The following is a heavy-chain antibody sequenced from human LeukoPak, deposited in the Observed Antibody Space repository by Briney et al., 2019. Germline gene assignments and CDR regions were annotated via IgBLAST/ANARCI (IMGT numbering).Heavy chain of an antibody. V-gene: IGHV3-74*01. Sequence: PGGSLRLSCAASGFTFSSYWMHWVRQAPGKGLGGVPRINSDGSSRSYADSVKGRFTISRDNAKNTLYLQMNSLRAEDTAVYYCARSMVTIPIPGGYWGQGTLVTVSS. D-gene: IGHD5-24*01. CDR3: ARSMVTIPIPGGY. CDR2: INSDGSSR. CDR1: GFTFSSYW. J-gene: IGHJ4*02.